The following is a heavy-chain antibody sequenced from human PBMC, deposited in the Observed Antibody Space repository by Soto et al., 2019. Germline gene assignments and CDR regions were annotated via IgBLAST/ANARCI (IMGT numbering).Heavy chain of an antibody. V-gene: IGHV1-58*01. CDR1: GFTFTSSA. Sequence: GASVKVYGKASGFTFTSSAVQWVRQARGQRIEWIGWIVVGSGDTKSAEKFQERVTITRDMSTSTAYIELSSLRSEDTAVYYCAATIIAAVGTGYYYGMDVWGQGTTVTVSS. CDR3: AATIIAAVGTGYYYGMDV. D-gene: IGHD6-13*01. J-gene: IGHJ6*02. CDR2: IVVGSGDT.